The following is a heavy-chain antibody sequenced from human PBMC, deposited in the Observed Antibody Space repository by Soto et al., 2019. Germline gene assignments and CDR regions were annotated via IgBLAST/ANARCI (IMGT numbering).Heavy chain of an antibody. CDR3: EKGPPPHYYDSSGYYFDD. Sequence: GGSLRLSCAASGFTFDDYAMHWVRQAPGKGLEWVSLISGDGGSTYYEDSVKGRFTISRNNSKNYLYLQMNSRRTEDTALYYCEKGPPPHYYDSSGYYFDDWGQGTLVTVSS. CDR1: GFTFDDYA. V-gene: IGHV3-43*02. J-gene: IGHJ4*02. D-gene: IGHD3-22*01. CDR2: ISGDGGST.